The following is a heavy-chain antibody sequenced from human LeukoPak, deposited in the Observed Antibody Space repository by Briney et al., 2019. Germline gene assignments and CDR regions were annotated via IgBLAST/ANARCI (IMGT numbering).Heavy chain of an antibody. CDR1: GGSFSGYY. Sequence: PSETLSLTCAVYGGSFSGYYWSWVRQAPGKGLEWVSAISGSGGSTYYADSVKGRFTISRDNSKNTLYLQMNSLRAEDTAVYYCAKDFGTDYYYGMDVWGQGTTVTVSS. CDR3: AKDFGTDYYYGMDV. CDR2: ISGSGGST. D-gene: IGHD2-8*02. V-gene: IGHV3-23*01. J-gene: IGHJ6*02.